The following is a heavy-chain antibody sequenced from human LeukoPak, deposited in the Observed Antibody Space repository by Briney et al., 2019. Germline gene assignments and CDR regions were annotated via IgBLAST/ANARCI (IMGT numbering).Heavy chain of an antibody. Sequence: GKSLRLSCAASGFTFSSYGMHWVRQAPGKGLEWVAVISYDGSNKYYADSVKGRFTISRDNSKNTLYLQMNSLRAEDTAVYYCARWAKRSGGGRDAFDIWGQGTMVTVSS. CDR1: GFTFSSYG. V-gene: IGHV3-30*03. D-gene: IGHD6-25*01. J-gene: IGHJ3*02. CDR2: ISYDGSNK. CDR3: ARWAKRSGGGRDAFDI.